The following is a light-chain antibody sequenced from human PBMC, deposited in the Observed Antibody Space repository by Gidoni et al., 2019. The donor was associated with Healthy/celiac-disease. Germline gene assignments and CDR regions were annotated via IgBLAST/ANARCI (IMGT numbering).Light chain of an antibody. V-gene: IGLV2-14*01. CDR2: EVT. J-gene: IGLJ2*01. Sequence: QSSLTQPASLSVSPGQSITISCTGTSSDVGGYNYVSWYQKHPGKAPKLMIYEVTNRPSGVSNRFSGSKSGNTASLTISGLQAEDEADYYCSSYTSSSTLAFGGGTKLTVL. CDR3: SSYTSSSTLA. CDR1: SSDVGGYNY.